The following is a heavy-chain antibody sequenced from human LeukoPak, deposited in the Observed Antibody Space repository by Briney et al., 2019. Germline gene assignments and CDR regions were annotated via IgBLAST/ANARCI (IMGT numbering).Heavy chain of an antibody. CDR2: MSIDGNIK. V-gene: IGHV3-30*04. CDR1: GFTFNNYV. J-gene: IGHJ4*02. Sequence: PGGSLRLSCAASGFTFNNYVMHWVRQAPGKGLERVAVMSIDGNIKLYADSVRGRFTISRDNSRNTLYLQLSSLRAEDTAVYYCTRDPVMGVPDYFDYWGQGTLVTVSS. D-gene: IGHD3-10*01. CDR3: TRDPVMGVPDYFDY.